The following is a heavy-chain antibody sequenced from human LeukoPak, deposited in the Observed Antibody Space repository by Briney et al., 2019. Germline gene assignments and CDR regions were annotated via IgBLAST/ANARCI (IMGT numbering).Heavy chain of an antibody. J-gene: IGHJ4*02. V-gene: IGHV4-34*01. CDR1: GESFSGYY. CDR3: ARIGRDGYNFHY. CDR2: INHSGST. Sequence: PSETLSLTCAVYGESFSGYYWTWIRQPPGKGLEWIGEINHSGSTDYNPSLKSRVTVSVDTSKNQFSLKLSSVTAADTAVYYCARIGRDGYNFHYWGQGTLVTVSS. D-gene: IGHD5-24*01.